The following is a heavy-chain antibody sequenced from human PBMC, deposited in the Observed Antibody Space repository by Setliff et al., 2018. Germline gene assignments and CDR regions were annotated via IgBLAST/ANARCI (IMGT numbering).Heavy chain of an antibody. CDR1: GGPISSSSYY. CDR2: INHSGGT. V-gene: IGHV4-39*02. J-gene: IGHJ4*02. D-gene: IGHD1-1*01. Sequence: PSETLSLTCTVSGGPISSSSYYWSWIRQPPGKGLESIGDINHSGGTNYNPSLKSRVTVSIDTSKNHFSLRLTSVTAADTAVYYCARTGTYRYFDHWGQGTLVTVSS. CDR3: ARTGTYRYFDH.